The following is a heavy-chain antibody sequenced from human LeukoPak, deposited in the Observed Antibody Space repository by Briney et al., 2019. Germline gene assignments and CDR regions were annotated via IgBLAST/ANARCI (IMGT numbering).Heavy chain of an antibody. J-gene: IGHJ3*02. D-gene: IGHD3-10*01. CDR3: ASEVGVTMVRGVIINAFDI. CDR2: ISSSGSTI. Sequence: GGSLRLSCAASGFTFSDYYMSWIRQAPGKGLEWVSYISSSGSTIYYTDSVKGRFTISRDNAKNSLYLQMNSLRAEDTAVYYCASEVGVTMVRGVIINAFDIWGQGTMVAVSS. V-gene: IGHV3-11*01. CDR1: GFTFSDYY.